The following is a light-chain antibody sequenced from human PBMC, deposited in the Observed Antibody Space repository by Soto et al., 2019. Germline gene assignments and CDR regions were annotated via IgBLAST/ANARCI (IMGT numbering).Light chain of an antibody. CDR2: TGS. V-gene: IGKV1-12*01. J-gene: IGKJ4*01. Sequence: DIQMTQSPSSVSASVGDRVSITCRSSQGISNWLAWYQQKPGRAPKLLIYTGSSLQSGVPSRFSVTGSGTAFTLTISSLQPEDVAHYYCQQANSFPLTFGGGTKVEIK. CDR3: QQANSFPLT. CDR1: QGISNW.